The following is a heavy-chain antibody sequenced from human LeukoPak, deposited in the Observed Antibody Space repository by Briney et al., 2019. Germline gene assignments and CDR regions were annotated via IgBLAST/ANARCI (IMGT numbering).Heavy chain of an antibody. Sequence: GGSLRLSCAASGFTFSSYGMHWVRQAPGKGLEWVAVISYDGSNKYYADSVKGRFTISRDNSKNTLYLQMNSLRAEDTAVYYCAKDPKGRSSSWLDYWGQGTLVTVSS. CDR1: GFTFSSYG. V-gene: IGHV3-30*18. D-gene: IGHD6-13*01. CDR3: AKDPKGRSSSWLDY. CDR2: ISYDGSNK. J-gene: IGHJ4*02.